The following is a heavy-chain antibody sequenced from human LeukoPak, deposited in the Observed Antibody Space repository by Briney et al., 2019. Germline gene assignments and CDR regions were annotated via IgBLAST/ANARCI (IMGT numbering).Heavy chain of an antibody. V-gene: IGHV3-30*02. D-gene: IGHD2-8*02. CDR1: GFTFSISA. J-gene: IGHJ4*02. CDR3: AKDGSWSCTD. Sequence: GGSLRLSCGASGFTFSISAMHWVRQAPGKGLEWVAYIAHHGNNKYYADSVKGRFTISRDNSKGSLYLQMNSLRADDTAVYYCAKDGSWSCTDWGQGSLVRVSS. CDR2: IAHHGNNK.